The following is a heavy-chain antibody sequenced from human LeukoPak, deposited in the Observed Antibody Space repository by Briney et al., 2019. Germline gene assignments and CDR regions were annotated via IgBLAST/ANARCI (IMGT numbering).Heavy chain of an antibody. J-gene: IGHJ4*02. Sequence: PGGSLRLSCAASGFTFSAYWMHWVRQAPGKGLVWVSRINTDGSSPTYAASVKGRFTISRDNAKNSLYLQMNSLRAEDTALYYCVKDIIHYGSGSYPLDYWGQGTLVTVSS. CDR2: INTDGSSP. V-gene: IGHV3-74*01. CDR3: VKDIIHYGSGSYPLDY. D-gene: IGHD3-10*01. CDR1: GFTFSAYW.